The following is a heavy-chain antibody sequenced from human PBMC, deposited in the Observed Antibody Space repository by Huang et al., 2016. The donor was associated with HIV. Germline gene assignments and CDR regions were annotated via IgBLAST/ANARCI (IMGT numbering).Heavy chain of an antibody. CDR1: YY. D-gene: IGHD6-6*01. CDR3: ATLLGVLDYSYMDV. V-gene: IGHV4-39*01. Sequence: YYWGWLRQPPGKRLEWIASSYYTGSSYSNPSLRSRVTMSVDTFKNQFSLKLSSVTAADTATYYCATLLGVLDYSYMDVWGKGTTVTVSS. CDR2: SYYTGSS. J-gene: IGHJ6*03.